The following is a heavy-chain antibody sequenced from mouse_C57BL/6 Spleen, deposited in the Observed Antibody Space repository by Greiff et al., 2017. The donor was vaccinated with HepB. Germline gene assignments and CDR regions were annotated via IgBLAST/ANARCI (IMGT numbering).Heavy chain of an antibody. J-gene: IGHJ4*01. CDR2: INPNYGTT. CDR3: ATYYYGSDYAMDY. Sequence: EVKLMESGPELVKPGASVKISCKASGYSFTDYNMNWVKQSNGKSLEWIGVINPNYGTTSYNQKFKGKATLTVDQSSSTAYMQLNSLTSEDSAVYYCATYYYGSDYAMDYWGQGTSVTVSS. CDR1: GYSFTDYN. V-gene: IGHV1-39*01. D-gene: IGHD1-1*01.